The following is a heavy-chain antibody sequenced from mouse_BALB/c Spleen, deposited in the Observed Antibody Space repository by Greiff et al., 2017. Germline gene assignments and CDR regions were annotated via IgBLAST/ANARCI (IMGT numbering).Heavy chain of an antibody. V-gene: IGHV5-9-3*01. CDR1: GFTFSSYA. D-gene: IGHD1-2*01. CDR2: ISSGGSYT. Sequence: EVMLVESGGGLVKPGGSLKLSCAASGFTFSSYAMSWVRQTPEKRLEWVATISSGGSYTYYPDSVKGRFTISRDNAKNTLYLQMSSLRSEDTAMYYCARQSITTATNYAMDYWGQGTSVTVSS. J-gene: IGHJ4*01. CDR3: ARQSITTATNYAMDY.